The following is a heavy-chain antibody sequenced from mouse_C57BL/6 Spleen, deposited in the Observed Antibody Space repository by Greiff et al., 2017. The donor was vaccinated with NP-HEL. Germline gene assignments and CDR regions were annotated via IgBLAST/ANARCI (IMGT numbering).Heavy chain of an antibody. Sequence: VQLQQPGAELVMPGASVKLSCKASGYTFTSYWMHWVKQRPGQGLEWIGEIDPSDSYTNYNQKFKGKSTLTVDKSSSTAYMQLSSLTSEDSAVYYCARLGYGSSTWFAYWGQGTLVTVSA. CDR2: IDPSDSYT. V-gene: IGHV1-69*01. J-gene: IGHJ3*01. D-gene: IGHD1-1*01. CDR3: ARLGYGSSTWFAY. CDR1: GYTFTSYW.